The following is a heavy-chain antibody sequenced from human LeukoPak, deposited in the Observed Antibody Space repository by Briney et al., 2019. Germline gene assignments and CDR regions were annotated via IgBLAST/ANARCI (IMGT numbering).Heavy chain of an antibody. Sequence: SQTLSLTCTVSGGSISSGGYYWSWIRQPPGKGLEWIGYIYYSGSTNYNPSLKSRVTISVDTSKNQFSLKLSSVTAADTAVYYCARDYPPNWFDPWGQGTLVTVSS. V-gene: IGHV4-61*08. J-gene: IGHJ5*02. CDR2: IYYSGST. CDR1: GGSISSGGYY. CDR3: ARDYPPNWFDP.